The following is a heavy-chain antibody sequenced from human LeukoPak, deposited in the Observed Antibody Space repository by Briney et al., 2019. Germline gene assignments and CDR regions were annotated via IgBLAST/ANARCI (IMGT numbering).Heavy chain of an antibody. Sequence: SETLSLTCAVYGGSFSGYYWSWIGHPAGKGLEWIGRVSSFGITNYNPSLQSRVTMSIDTSRNQVSLKLTSVTAADTAIYSCARQEVSSSYYGLDYWGHGTPVTVSS. CDR2: VSSFGIT. D-gene: IGHD1-26*01. V-gene: IGHV4-59*10. CDR1: GGSFSGYY. CDR3: ARQEVSSSYYGLDY. J-gene: IGHJ4*01.